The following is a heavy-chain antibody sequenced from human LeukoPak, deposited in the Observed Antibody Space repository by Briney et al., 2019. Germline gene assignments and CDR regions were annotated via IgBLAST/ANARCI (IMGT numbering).Heavy chain of an antibody. CDR3: ARLLVGATKADP. CDR2: IYHSGST. V-gene: IGHV4-38-2*01. D-gene: IGHD1-26*01. CDR1: GYSISSGYY. J-gene: IGHJ5*02. Sequence: PSETPSLTCAVSGYSISSGYYWGWIRQPPGKGLEWIGSIYHSGSTYYNPSLKSRVTISVDTSKNQFSLKLSSVTAADTAVYYCARLLVGATKADPWGQGTLVTVSS.